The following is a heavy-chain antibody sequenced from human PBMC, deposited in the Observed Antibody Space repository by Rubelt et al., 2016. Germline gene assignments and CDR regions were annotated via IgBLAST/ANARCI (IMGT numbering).Heavy chain of an antibody. J-gene: IGHJ4*02. V-gene: IGHV1-18*01. D-gene: IGHD2-15*01. Sequence: ISAYNGNTNYAQKLQGRVTMTTDTSTSTAYMELSSLRSEDTAVYYCARGRPLGYCSGGSCYSLDYWGQGTLVTVSS. CDR2: ISAYNGNT. CDR3: ARGRPLGYCSGGSCYSLDY.